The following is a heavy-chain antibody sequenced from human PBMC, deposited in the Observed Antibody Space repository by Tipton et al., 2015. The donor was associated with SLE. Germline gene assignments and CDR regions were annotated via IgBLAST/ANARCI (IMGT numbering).Heavy chain of an antibody. CDR2: LNYDGRSE. D-gene: IGHD2-15*01. CDR3: AREGGYCSGGGCYLGAFDI. Sequence: SLRLSCAASGFTLRNSAMHWVRQAPGKGLVWVSRLNYDGRSENYADSVKGRFTISRDNDQNTLYLEMSSLRAEDTAVYYCAREGGYCSGGGCYLGAFDIWGQGTMVTVSS. V-gene: IGHV3-74*01. J-gene: IGHJ3*02. CDR1: GFTLRNSA.